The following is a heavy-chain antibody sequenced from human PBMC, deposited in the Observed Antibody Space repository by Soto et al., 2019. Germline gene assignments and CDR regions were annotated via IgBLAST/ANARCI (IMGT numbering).Heavy chain of an antibody. CDR3: AKAQTADYGDYVEPNAFDI. D-gene: IGHD4-17*01. CDR2: ISGSGGST. J-gene: IGHJ3*02. CDR1: GFTFSSYA. Sequence: GGSLRLSCAASGFTFSSYAMSWVRQAPGKGLEWVSAISGSGGSTYYADSVKGRFTISRDNSKNTLYLQMNSLRAEDTAVYYCAKAQTADYGDYVEPNAFDIWGQGTMVTVSS. V-gene: IGHV3-23*01.